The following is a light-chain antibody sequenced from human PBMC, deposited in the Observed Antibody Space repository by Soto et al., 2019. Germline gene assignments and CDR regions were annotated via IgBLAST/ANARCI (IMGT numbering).Light chain of an antibody. CDR2: GAS. CDR3: QQYYNWPPWT. CDR1: QSVSSN. V-gene: IGKV3-15*01. Sequence: TVSTQSPATLSVSSGERTPPSWRASQSVSSNLAWYQQKPGQVPRLLIYGASTRATGIPARFSGSGSGTEFTLTISGLQSEDFAVYYCQQYYNWPPWTFGQGTKVDIK. J-gene: IGKJ1*01.